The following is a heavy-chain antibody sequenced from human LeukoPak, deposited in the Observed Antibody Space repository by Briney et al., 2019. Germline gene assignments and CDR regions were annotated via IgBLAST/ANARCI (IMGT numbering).Heavy chain of an antibody. J-gene: IGHJ4*02. V-gene: IGHV3-66*01. CDR2: IYSGGST. CDR3: ARDKYYDFWSGPPTGY. Sequence: GGSLRLSCAASEFSVGSNYMTWVRQAPGKGLEWVSLIYSGGSTYYADSVKGRFTISRDNSKNTLYLQMNSLRADDTAVYYCARDKYYDFWSGPPTGYWGQGTLVTVSS. D-gene: IGHD3-3*01. CDR1: EFSVGSNY.